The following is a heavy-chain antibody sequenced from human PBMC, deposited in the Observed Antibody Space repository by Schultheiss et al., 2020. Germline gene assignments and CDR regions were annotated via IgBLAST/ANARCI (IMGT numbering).Heavy chain of an antibody. V-gene: IGHV3-30*03. J-gene: IGHJ3*02. CDR3: ARSGQDGYNYGEYDAFDI. CDR2: ISYDGSNK. D-gene: IGHD5-24*01. Sequence: GGSLRLSCAASGFTFSSYGMHWVRQAPGKGLEWVAVISYDGSNKYYADSVKGRFTISRDNSKNTLYLQMNSLRAEDTAVYYCARSGQDGYNYGEYDAFDIWGQGTMVTVSS. CDR1: GFTFSSYG.